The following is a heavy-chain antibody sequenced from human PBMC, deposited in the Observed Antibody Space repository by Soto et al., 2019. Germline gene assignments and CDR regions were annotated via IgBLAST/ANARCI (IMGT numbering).Heavy chain of an antibody. CDR2: IYYSGST. Sequence: QVQLQESGPGLVKPSQTLSLTCTVSGGSISSGGYYWSWIRQHPGKGLEWIGYIYYSGSTYYNPSLRRXXTXSXXTSKNQFSLKLSSVTAADTAVYYCASYLPHWYFDLWGRGTLVTVSS. CDR1: GGSISSGGYY. CDR3: ASYLPHWYFDL. J-gene: IGHJ2*01. V-gene: IGHV4-31*03.